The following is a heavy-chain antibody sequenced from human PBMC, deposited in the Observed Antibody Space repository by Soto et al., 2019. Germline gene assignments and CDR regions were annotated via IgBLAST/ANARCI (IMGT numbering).Heavy chain of an antibody. V-gene: IGHV3-21*01. J-gene: IGHJ6*02. CDR2: ISSSSSYI. D-gene: IGHD6-13*01. CDR1: GFTFSSYS. CDR3: ARDSGPPSIAAAPRWRDYGDYYYYGMDV. Sequence: GGSLRLSCAASGFTFSSYSMNWVRQAPGKGLEWVSSISSSSSYIYYADSVKGRFTISRDNAKNSLYLQMNSLRAEDTAVYYCARDSGPPSIAAAPRWRDYGDYYYYGMDVWGQGTTVTVSS.